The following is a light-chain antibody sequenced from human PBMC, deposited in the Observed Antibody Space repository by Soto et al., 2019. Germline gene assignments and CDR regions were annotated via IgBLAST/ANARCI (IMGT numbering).Light chain of an antibody. V-gene: IGKV1-39*01. Sequence: DIQTTQSPSTLSASVGDRINITSRARQRNSTGSAWYQQKPGKAPKLLIYATSSLQSGVPSRFSGSGSETDFTLTICSLQPEDLATYYCQQSYSTPPGTFGQGTKVKIK. CDR1: QRNSTG. CDR3: QQSYSTPPGT. J-gene: IGKJ1*01. CDR2: ATS.